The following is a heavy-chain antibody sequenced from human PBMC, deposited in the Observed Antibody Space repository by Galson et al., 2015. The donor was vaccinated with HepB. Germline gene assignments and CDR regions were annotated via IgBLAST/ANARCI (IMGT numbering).Heavy chain of an antibody. CDR1: GFTFSSHA. Sequence: SLRLSCAASGFTFSSHAMHWVRQAPGKGLEYVSAISSNGGSTYYADPVKGRFTISRDNSKNTLYLQMSSLRAEDTAVYYCVKSGGNPVVYWGQGTLVTVSS. J-gene: IGHJ4*02. CDR3: VKSGGNPVVY. CDR2: ISSNGGST. V-gene: IGHV3-64D*06. D-gene: IGHD2-15*01.